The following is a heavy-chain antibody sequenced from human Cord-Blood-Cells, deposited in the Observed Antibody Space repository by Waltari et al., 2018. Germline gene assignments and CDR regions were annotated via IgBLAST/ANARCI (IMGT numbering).Heavy chain of an antibody. CDR3: ARIIRSGKSSSSFDY. Sequence: QVTLRESGPALVKPTQTLTLTCTFSGFSLSTSGMCVSWIRQPPGKALEWLALIDWDDDKYYSTSLKTRLTISKDTSKNQVVLTMTNMDPVDTATYYCARIIRSGKSSSSFDYWGQGTLVTVSS. V-gene: IGHV2-70*01. CDR1: GFSLSTSGMC. D-gene: IGHD6-6*01. J-gene: IGHJ4*02. CDR2: IDWDDDK.